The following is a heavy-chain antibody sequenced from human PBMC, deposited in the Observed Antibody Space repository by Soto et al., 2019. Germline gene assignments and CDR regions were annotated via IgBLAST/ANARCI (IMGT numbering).Heavy chain of an antibody. Sequence: ASVKVSCKASGYTFTSYGISWVRQAPGQGLEWMGWISTYNGNTNYAQKLQGRVTMTTDTSTSTAYMELRSLRSDDTAVYYCARVGGDDFGDSGGFDYWGQGTLVTVSS. CDR1: GYTFTSYG. J-gene: IGHJ4*02. CDR2: ISTYNGNT. CDR3: ARVGGDDFGDSGGFDY. D-gene: IGHD4-17*01. V-gene: IGHV1-18*01.